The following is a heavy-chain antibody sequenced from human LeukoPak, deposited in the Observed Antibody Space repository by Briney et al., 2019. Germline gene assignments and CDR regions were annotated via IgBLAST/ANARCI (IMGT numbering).Heavy chain of an antibody. CDR3: ARGLPDSSGYYAQEGAFDI. V-gene: IGHV3-21*01. CDR1: GFTFSSYS. CDR2: ISSSSSYI. J-gene: IGHJ3*02. D-gene: IGHD3-22*01. Sequence: GGSLRLSCAASGFTFSSYSMNWVRQAPGKGLEWVSSISSSSSYIYYADSVKGRFTISRDNAKNSLYLQMNSLRAEDTAVYYCARGLPDSSGYYAQEGAFDIWGQGTMVTVSS.